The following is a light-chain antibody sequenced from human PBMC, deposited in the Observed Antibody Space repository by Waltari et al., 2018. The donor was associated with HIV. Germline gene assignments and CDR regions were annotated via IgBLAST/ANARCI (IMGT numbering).Light chain of an antibody. CDR3: LQSYTIPLT. CDR1: QNIYSS. V-gene: IGKV1-39*01. CDR2: DTS. Sequence: DTQMTQSPSSLSASIGDRVTITCRASQNIYSSLSWYQQKSGKAPQLLVYDTSSLQSGVPSRFSGGGSGTHFTLTISSLQPEDFATYYCLQSYTIPLTVGPGTKVDVK. J-gene: IGKJ3*01.